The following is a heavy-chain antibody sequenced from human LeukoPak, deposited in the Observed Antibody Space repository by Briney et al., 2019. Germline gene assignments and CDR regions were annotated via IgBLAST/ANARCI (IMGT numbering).Heavy chain of an antibody. D-gene: IGHD3-22*01. Sequence: GGSLRLSCAGSGFTFSSYGMHWVRQAPGKGLEWVAVIWYDGSNKYYADSVKGRFTISRDNSKNTLYLQMNSLRAEDTAVYYCARYYYDSNGVDYWGQGTLVTVSS. CDR2: IWYDGSNK. CDR1: GFTFSSYG. J-gene: IGHJ4*02. CDR3: ARYYYDSNGVDY. V-gene: IGHV3-33*01.